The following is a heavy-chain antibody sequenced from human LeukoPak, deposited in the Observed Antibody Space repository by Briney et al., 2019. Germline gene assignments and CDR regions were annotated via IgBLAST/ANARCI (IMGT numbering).Heavy chain of an antibody. CDR3: VYYYGSGSVEY. Sequence: SEILSLTCTVSGGSITSSNYYWGWIRQPPGKGLEWIGSFYYSGSTNYNPSLKSRVTISVDTSKNQFSLKLSSVTAADTAVYYCVYYYGSGSVEYWGQGTLVTVSS. CDR1: GGSITSSNYY. V-gene: IGHV4-39*01. J-gene: IGHJ4*02. CDR2: FYYSGST. D-gene: IGHD3-10*01.